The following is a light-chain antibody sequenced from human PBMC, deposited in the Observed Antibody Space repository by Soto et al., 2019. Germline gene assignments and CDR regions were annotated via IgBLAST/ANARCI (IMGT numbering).Light chain of an antibody. CDR3: QQYYTTPS. J-gene: IGKJ1*01. CDR2: WAS. V-gene: IGKV4-1*01. CDR1: QSVLHSSNNKNY. Sequence: DIVMTQSPDSLAVSLGERATINCKSSQSVLHSSNNKNYLAWYQQKPGQPPKLLICWASTRESGVPDRFSGSGSGTEFTLTISSLQAEDVAVYFCQQYYTTPSFGQGTKVEIK.